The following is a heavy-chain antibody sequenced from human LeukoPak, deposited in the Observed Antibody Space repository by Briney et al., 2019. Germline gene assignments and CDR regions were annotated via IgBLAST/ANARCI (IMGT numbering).Heavy chain of an antibody. V-gene: IGHV4-34*01. CDR1: GGSFSGYY. J-gene: IGHJ4*02. CDR3: ARGAVGLSGQQLFDY. Sequence: SETLSLTCAVYGGSFSGYYWSWIRQPPGKGLEWIGEINHSGSTNYNPSLKSRVTISVDTSKIQFSLKLSSVTAADTAVYYCARGAVGLSGQQLFDYWGQGTLVTVSS. CDR2: INHSGST. D-gene: IGHD6-13*01.